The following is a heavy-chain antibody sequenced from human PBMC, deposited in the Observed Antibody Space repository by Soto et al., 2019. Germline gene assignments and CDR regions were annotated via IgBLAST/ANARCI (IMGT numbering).Heavy chain of an antibody. CDR1: GYTFTSYG. J-gene: IGHJ4*02. CDR2: ISAYNGNT. CDR3: AGVPRDFCGRDCSSEN. Sequence: ASVKVSCKASGYTFTSYGISWVRQAPGQGLEWMGWISAYNGNTNYAQKLQGRVTMTTDTSTSTAYMELRSLIPEDTAVYYCAGVPRDFCGRDCSSENWGQGTQVTVSS. V-gene: IGHV1-18*04. D-gene: IGHD2-21*02.